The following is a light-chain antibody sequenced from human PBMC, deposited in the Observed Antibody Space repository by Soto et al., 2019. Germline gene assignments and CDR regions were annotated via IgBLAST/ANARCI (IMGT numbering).Light chain of an antibody. V-gene: IGKV1-39*01. CDR2: SAS. CDR1: QSISSH. J-gene: IGKJ5*01. Sequence: DIQMTQSPSSLSASVGDRVTITCRASQSISSHLNWYQQKPGEGPKLLIYSASSLQSGVPSRFSGSGSGTDFTLTISSLQPEDIAAYYCQQRYSTPITFGQGTRLEIK. CDR3: QQRYSTPIT.